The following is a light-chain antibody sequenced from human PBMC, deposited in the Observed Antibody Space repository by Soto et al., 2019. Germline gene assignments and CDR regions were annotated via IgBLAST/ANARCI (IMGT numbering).Light chain of an antibody. J-gene: IGKJ4*01. CDR3: QQRSNWPPT. CDR2: DAS. V-gene: IGKV3-11*01. Sequence: EIVLTQSPATLSLSPGERATLSCRASQSVSSYLAWYQQKPGQAPRLLIYDASNRSTGIPARFSGSGSGTDFTLTISSLGPEDFAVYYCQQRSNWPPTFGGGTKVAI. CDR1: QSVSSY.